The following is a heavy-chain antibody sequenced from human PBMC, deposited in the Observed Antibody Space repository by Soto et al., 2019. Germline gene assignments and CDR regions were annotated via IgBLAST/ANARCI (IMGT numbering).Heavy chain of an antibody. D-gene: IGHD4-17*01. CDR1: GGSFSGYY. CDR3: ARVMTTVQPFDY. Sequence: PSETLSLTCAVYGGSFSGYYWSWIRQPPGKGLEWIGEINHSGSTNYNPSLKSRVTISVDTSKNQFSLKLSSVTAADTAVYYCARVMTTVQPFDYWGQGTLVTVSS. V-gene: IGHV4-34*01. CDR2: INHSGST. J-gene: IGHJ4*02.